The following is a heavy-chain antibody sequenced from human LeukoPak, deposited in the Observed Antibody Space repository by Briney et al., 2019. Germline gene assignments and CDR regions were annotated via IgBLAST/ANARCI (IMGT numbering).Heavy chain of an antibody. D-gene: IGHD3-9*01. CDR2: INHIGST. Sequence: SETLSLTCAVYDESFRGYYWSWIRQSPGRSLVWMGEINHIGSTNYSSSLRSRVTISVDASKKQFSLRLNSVTAADTAMYYCARRYSQQLRYFHPWGQGTLVTVSS. J-gene: IGHJ1*01. CDR1: DESFRGYY. CDR3: ARRYSQQLRYFHP. V-gene: IGHV4-34*01.